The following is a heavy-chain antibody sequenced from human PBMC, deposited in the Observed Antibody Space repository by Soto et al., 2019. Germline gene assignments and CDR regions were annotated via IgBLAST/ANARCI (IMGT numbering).Heavy chain of an antibody. Sequence: SLRLSCAASGFTFSSYGMHWVRQAPGKGLEWVAVISYDGSNKYYADSVKGRFTISRDNSKNTLYLQMNSLRAEDTAVYYCAKLTVGGNGYYYYGMDVWGQGTTVTVSS. V-gene: IGHV3-30*18. D-gene: IGHD6-19*01. CDR3: AKLTVGGNGYYYYGMDV. J-gene: IGHJ6*02. CDR1: GFTFSSYG. CDR2: ISYDGSNK.